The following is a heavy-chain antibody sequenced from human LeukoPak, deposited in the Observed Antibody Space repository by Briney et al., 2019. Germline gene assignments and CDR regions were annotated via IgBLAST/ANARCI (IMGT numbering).Heavy chain of an antibody. J-gene: IGHJ4*02. D-gene: IGHD6-19*01. Sequence: PGRSLRLSCAASGFTFSSYAMNWVRQAPGKGLEWVAVIWYDGSNENYADSVKGRFIISRDNSKNILYLEMNSLRAEDTAVYYCARVPYSSAWYFDYWGQGTLVTVSS. CDR1: GFTFSSYA. V-gene: IGHV3-33*01. CDR2: IWYDGSNE. CDR3: ARVPYSSAWYFDY.